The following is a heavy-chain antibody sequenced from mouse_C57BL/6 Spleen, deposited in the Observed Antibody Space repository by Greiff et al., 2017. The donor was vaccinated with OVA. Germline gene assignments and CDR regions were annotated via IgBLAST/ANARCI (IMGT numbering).Heavy chain of an antibody. CDR2: IYPGSGST. CDR1: GYTFTSYW. D-gene: IGHD1-1*01. CDR3: ANYYGSSPSWYFDV. Sequence: QVQLQQPGAELVKPGASVKMSCKASGYTFTSYWITWVKQRPGQGLEWIGDIYPGSGSTNYNEKFKSKATLTVDTSSSTAYMQLSSLTSEDSAVYYCANYYGSSPSWYFDVWGTGTTVTVSS. V-gene: IGHV1-55*01. J-gene: IGHJ1*03.